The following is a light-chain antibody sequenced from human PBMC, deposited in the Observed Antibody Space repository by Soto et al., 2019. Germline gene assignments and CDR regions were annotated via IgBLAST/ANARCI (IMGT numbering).Light chain of an antibody. CDR2: GNS. J-gene: IGLJ3*02. CDR3: QSYDSSLSGWV. V-gene: IGLV1-40*01. CDR1: SSNIGAGYD. Sequence: QAVVAQPPSVSGAPGQRVTMSCTGSSSNIGAGYDVHWYQQLPGTAPKLLIYGNSNRPSGVPDRFSGSKSGTSASLAITGLQAEDEADYYCQSYDSSLSGWVFGGGTKLTV.